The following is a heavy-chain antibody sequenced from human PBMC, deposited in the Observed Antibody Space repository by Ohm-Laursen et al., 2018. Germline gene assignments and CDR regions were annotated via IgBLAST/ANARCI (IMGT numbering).Heavy chain of an antibody. CDR1: GYSFISNH. Sequence: VSSVKVSCKASGYSFISNHMQWLRQAPGQGLEWMGIIKSTDDTRTYVQKFQGRVTMTKDRSTSTVYMELSSLRSEGTAVYYCARDLGALGGNYYFYYWGQGTLVTVSS. D-gene: IGHD1-26*01. V-gene: IGHV1-46*01. CDR2: IKSTDDTR. CDR3: ARDLGALGGNYYFYY. J-gene: IGHJ4*02.